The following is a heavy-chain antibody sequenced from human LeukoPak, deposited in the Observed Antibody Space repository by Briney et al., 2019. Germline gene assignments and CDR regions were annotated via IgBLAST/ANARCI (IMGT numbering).Heavy chain of an antibody. CDR3: AGYDSSGYYYYYMDV. CDR2: IYYSGST. D-gene: IGHD3-22*01. Sequence: SQTLSLTCTVSGGSISSGDYYWSWIRQPPGKGLEWIVYIYYSGSTYYNPSLKSRVTISVDTSKNQFSLKLSSVTAADTAVYYCAGYDSSGYYYYYMDVWGKGTTVTVSS. V-gene: IGHV4-30-4*08. CDR1: GGSISSGDYY. J-gene: IGHJ6*03.